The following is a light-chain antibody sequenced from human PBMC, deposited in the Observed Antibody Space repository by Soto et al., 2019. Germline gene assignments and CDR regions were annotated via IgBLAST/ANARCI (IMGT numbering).Light chain of an antibody. Sequence: EIVLTQSPGTLSLSPGERATLSCRASQSVSSSYLAWYQQKLGQAPRLLIYGASSRATGIPDRFSGSGSGTDFTLTISRLEPEDLAVYYCQQYGRSPLLTFGGGTKVEIK. V-gene: IGKV3-20*01. J-gene: IGKJ4*01. CDR3: QQYGRSPLLT. CDR2: GAS. CDR1: QSVSSSY.